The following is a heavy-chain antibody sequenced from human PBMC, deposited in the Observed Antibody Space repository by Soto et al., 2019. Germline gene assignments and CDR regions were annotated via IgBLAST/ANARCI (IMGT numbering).Heavy chain of an antibody. CDR3: ARGCDLTVACCYPAFDY. CDR2: IYPGKSTA. D-gene: IGHD2-15*01. V-gene: IGHV5-51*01. J-gene: IGHJ4*02. CDR1: GYTFNNYW. Sequence: EVQLVQSGAEVKKPGESLKISCKGFGYTFNNYWIGWVRQMPGKGLEWMGIIYPGKSTARYSPTFQGQVTMSADKSIGIAYLQWSSLKASDSATYYSARGCDLTVACCYPAFDYWGQGTLVTVSS.